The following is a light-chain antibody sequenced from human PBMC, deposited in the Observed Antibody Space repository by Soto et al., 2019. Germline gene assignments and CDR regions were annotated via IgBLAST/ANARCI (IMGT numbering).Light chain of an antibody. Sequence: DIQMTQSPSTLSASVGDRVTITCRASESIDSWLAWHQQKPGRAPKLLISKASSLESGVPSRFSGSGVGTEFTLTISSLQPDDVATYYCQQYNSYRAFGQGTKVEI. J-gene: IGKJ1*01. CDR1: ESIDSW. V-gene: IGKV1-5*03. CDR3: QQYNSYRA. CDR2: KAS.